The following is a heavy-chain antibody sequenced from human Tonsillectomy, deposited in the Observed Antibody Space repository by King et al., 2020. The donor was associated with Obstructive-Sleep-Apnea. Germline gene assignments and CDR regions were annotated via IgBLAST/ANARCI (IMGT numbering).Heavy chain of an antibody. CDR2: ISYDGGNK. CDR1: GFTFSSFG. V-gene: IGHV3-30*18. CDR3: AKETFSGWTKIDY. Sequence: VQLVESGGGVVQPGRSLSLSCAASGFTFSSFGMHWVRQAPGKGLEWVAVISYDGGNKYYADSEKGRFTISRDNSKNTFYLQMNSLRTEDTAVYYCAKETFSGWTKIDYWGQGTLVTVSS. J-gene: IGHJ4*02. D-gene: IGHD6-19*01.